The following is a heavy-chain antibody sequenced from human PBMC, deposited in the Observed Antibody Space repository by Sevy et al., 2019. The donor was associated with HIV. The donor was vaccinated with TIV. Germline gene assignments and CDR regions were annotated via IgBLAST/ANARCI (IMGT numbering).Heavy chain of an antibody. D-gene: IGHD3-16*01. CDR1: GFIFSDRY. V-gene: IGHV3-11*01. J-gene: IGHJ6*02. CDR3: ASSLFVDGRWGPPYGMDV. Sequence: GGSLRLSCAASGFIFSDRYMNWIRQAPGKGLEWIAYITSNGNTIYYADSVKGRFTISRDNAKNSLFLQMNSLRAEDTAVYYCASSLFVDGRWGPPYGMDVWGQGTTVTVSS. CDR2: ITSNGNTI.